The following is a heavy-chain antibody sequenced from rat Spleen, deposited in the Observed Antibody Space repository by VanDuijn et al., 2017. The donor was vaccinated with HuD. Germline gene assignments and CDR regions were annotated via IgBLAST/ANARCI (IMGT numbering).Heavy chain of an antibody. J-gene: IGHJ2*01. D-gene: IGHD1-12*03. CDR2: IWGDGST. CDR1: GFSLISYA. Sequence: QVQLKESGPGLVQSSQTLSLSCTVSGFSLISYAVNWVRQPPGKGLEWMGGIWGDGSTDYNSVLKSRLTINRDTSKSQVFLKMNNLQTEDTAMYFCASQYYYDGYYRDYWGQGVMVTVSS. V-gene: IGHV2-15*01. CDR3: ASQYYYDGYYRDY.